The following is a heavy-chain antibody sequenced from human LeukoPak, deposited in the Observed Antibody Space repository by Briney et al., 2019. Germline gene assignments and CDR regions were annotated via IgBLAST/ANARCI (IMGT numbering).Heavy chain of an antibody. CDR2: IYHSGST. V-gene: IGHV4-4*02. CDR1: GGSISSSNW. Sequence: PSETLSLTCAVSGGSISSSNWWSWVRQPPGKGLEWIGEIYHSGSTNYNPSLKSRVTMSVDTSKNQFSLKLSSVTAAGTAVYYCARVRGGYSSSWYLSWFDPWGQGTLVTVSS. D-gene: IGHD6-13*01. J-gene: IGHJ5*02. CDR3: ARVRGGYSSSWYLSWFDP.